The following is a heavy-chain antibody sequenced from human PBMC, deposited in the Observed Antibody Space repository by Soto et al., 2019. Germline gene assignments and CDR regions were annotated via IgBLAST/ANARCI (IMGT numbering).Heavy chain of an antibody. Sequence: PSGTLSLTCTVSGGSISSGDYYWSWIRQPPGKGLEWIGYIYYSGSTYYNPSLKSRVTISVDTSKNQFSLKLSSVTAADTAVYYCARDPHLGGPGVYGMDVWGQGTTVTVSS. CDR3: ARDPHLGGPGVYGMDV. D-gene: IGHD3-10*01. V-gene: IGHV4-30-4*01. J-gene: IGHJ6*02. CDR2: IYYSGST. CDR1: GGSISSGDYY.